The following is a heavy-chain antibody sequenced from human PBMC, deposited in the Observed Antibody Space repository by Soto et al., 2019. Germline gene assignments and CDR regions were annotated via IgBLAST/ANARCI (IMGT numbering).Heavy chain of an antibody. CDR2: ISYDGSNK. V-gene: IGHV3-30-3*01. J-gene: IGHJ4*02. CDR1: GFTFSSYA. D-gene: IGHD1-26*01. Sequence: QVQLVESGGGVVQPGRSLRLSCAASGFTFSSYAMHWVRQAPGKGLEWVAVISYDGSNKYYADSVKGRFTISIDNSKNTLYLKMNSLRAEDTAVYYCARPGGAWELLDYWGQGTLVTVSS. CDR3: ARPGGAWELLDY.